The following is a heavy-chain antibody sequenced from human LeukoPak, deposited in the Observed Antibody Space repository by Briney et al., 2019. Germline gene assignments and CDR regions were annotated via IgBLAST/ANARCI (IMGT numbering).Heavy chain of an antibody. CDR3: ARGAGSEAMGYYYCYMDV. Sequence: GGSLRLSCVASGFTFSNYEMMWVRQAPGKGLEWVSFIGTSGSDIQYADSVKGRFTISRDNAKNSLYLQMNSLRAEDTAVYYCARGAGSEAMGYYYCYMDVWGKGTTVTVSS. D-gene: IGHD5-18*01. V-gene: IGHV3-48*03. J-gene: IGHJ6*03. CDR2: IGTSGSDI. CDR1: GFTFSNYE.